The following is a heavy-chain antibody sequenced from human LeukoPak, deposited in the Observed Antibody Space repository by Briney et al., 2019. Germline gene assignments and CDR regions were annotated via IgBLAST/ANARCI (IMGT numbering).Heavy chain of an antibody. D-gene: IGHD2-15*01. CDR3: ARDKGIVVVAATSWSFEYYFDY. V-gene: IGHV1-18*01. CDR2: ISAYNGNT. J-gene: IGHJ4*02. CDR1: GYTFTSYG. Sequence: ASVKVSCKASGYTFTSYGISWVRQAPGQGLEWMGWISAYNGNTNYAQKLQGRVTMTTDTSTSTAYMELRSLRSEDTAVYYCARDKGIVVVAATSWSFEYYFDYWGQETLVTVSS.